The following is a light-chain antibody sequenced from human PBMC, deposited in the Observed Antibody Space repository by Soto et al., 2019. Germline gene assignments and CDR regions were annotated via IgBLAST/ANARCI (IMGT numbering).Light chain of an antibody. CDR3: QEYNSDSRT. V-gene: IGKV1-5*03. CDR1: QSISIW. Sequence: DIQMTQSPSNLSASVGDRVTITCRTSQSISIWLAWYQQKPGRAPKLLIYRSSNFETGVPSRFSGAGSGTEFTLTISSLQPDDLGTYFCQEYNSDSRTFGQVTKVEIK. J-gene: IGKJ1*01. CDR2: RSS.